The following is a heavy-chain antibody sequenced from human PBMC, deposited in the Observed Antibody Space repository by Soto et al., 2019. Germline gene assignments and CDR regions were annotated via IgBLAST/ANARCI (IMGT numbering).Heavy chain of an antibody. CDR3: ATGDIVVVPAAKDYYYYGMDV. J-gene: IGHJ6*02. CDR1: GYTFTSYG. V-gene: IGHV1-18*01. D-gene: IGHD2-2*01. CDR2: ISAYNGNT. Sequence: ASVKVSCKASGYTFTSYGISWVRQAPGQGLEWMGWISAYNGNTNYAQKLQGRVTMTTDTSTSTAYMKLRSLRSDDTAVYYCATGDIVVVPAAKDYYYYGMDVWGQGTTVTVSS.